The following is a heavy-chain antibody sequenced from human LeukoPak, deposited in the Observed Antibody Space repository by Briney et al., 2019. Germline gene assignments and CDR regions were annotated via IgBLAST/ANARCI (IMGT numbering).Heavy chain of an antibody. CDR3: ARRGGFGVYYYYYYYMDV. CDR2: INHSGST. CDR1: GGSFSGYY. D-gene: IGHD3-10*01. V-gene: IGHV4-34*01. J-gene: IGHJ6*03. Sequence: PSETLSLTCAVYGGSFSGYYWSWIRQPPGKGLEWIGEINHSGSTNYNPSLKSRVTISVDTSKNQFSLKLSSVTAADTAVYYCARRGGFGVYYYYYYYMDVWGKGTTVTISS.